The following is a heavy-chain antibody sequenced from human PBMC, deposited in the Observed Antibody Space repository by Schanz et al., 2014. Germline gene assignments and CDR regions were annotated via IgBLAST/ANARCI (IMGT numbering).Heavy chain of an antibody. D-gene: IGHD2-15*01. J-gene: IGHJ4*02. V-gene: IGHV3-15*01. CDR1: GFTLSNAW. Sequence: EVHLVESGGGLVKPGGSLRLSCAASGFTLSNAWMSWVRQAPGKGVEWVGRIKSKTDGGTTDFAALVKGRFSISRDDSKNTLYLQMNSLKTEDTAVYYCTSAVRATFGYFAYWGQGTLLVTVSS. CDR3: TSAVRATFGYFAY. CDR2: IKSKTDGGTT.